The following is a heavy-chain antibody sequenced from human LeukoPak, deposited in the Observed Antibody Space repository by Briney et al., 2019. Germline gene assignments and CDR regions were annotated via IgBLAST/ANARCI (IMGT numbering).Heavy chain of an antibody. CDR1: GYTLTELS. CDR3: ATDQIGGYGGWEMG. D-gene: IGHD5-24*01. V-gene: IGHV1-24*01. J-gene: IGHJ4*02. CDR2: FDPEDGET. Sequence: GASVTVSFKVSGYTLTELSMHWVRQAPGKGLKWMGGFDPEDGETIYAQKFQGRVTMTEDTSTETAYRERSSLRSEDTAVYYCATDQIGGYGGWEMGWGQGTLVTVSS.